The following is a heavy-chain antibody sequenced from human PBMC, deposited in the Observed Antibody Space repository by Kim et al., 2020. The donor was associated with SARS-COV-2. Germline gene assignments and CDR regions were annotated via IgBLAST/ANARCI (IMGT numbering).Heavy chain of an antibody. D-gene: IGHD2-2*01. J-gene: IGHJ6*02. V-gene: IGHV3-48*03. CDR3: ARGLYCSSTKCSFGLDV. CDR1: GFIFSTYE. Sequence: GGSLRLSCAASGFIFSTYEINWVRQAPGEGLEWISYISTSGTTIYSADSVKGRFTVSRDNARNSVFLQMNSLRDEDTAVYYCARGLYCSSTKCSFGLDVWGQGTTVTVSS. CDR2: ISTSGTTI.